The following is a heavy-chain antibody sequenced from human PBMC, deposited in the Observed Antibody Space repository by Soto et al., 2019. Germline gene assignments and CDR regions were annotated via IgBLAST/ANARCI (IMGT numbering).Heavy chain of an antibody. CDR2: INPGGST. J-gene: IGHJ6*03. CDR1: GGSFSGYY. D-gene: IGHD3-16*01. Sequence: SETLSLTCAVYGGSFSGYYLSWIRQPPGKGLEWIGEINPGGSTNCNPSLKSRVTISADTSKNQFSLRLSSVTAADTAVYYCAGGGGDYYMDVWDKGTTVTVSS. V-gene: IGHV4-34*01. CDR3: AGGGGDYYMDV.